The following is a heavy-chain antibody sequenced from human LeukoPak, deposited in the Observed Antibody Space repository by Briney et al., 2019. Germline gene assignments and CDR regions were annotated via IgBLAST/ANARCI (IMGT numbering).Heavy chain of an antibody. V-gene: IGHV1-8*01. J-gene: IGHJ6*02. Sequence: ASVKVSCKASGYTFTSYDINWVRQATGQGLEWMGWMNPNSGNTGYAQKFQGRVTMTRNTSISTAYMELSSLRSEDTAVYYCARVGGYGSGSYSVYYYYGMDVWGQGTTVTVSS. CDR3: ARVGGYGSGSYSVYYYYGMDV. CDR2: MNPNSGNT. D-gene: IGHD3-10*01. CDR1: GYTFTSYD.